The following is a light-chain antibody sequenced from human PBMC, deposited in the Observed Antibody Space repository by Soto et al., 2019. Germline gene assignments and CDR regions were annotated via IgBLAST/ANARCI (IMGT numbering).Light chain of an antibody. J-gene: IGKJ2*01. CDR1: ESVSDW. CDR3: QQYNTSPYT. Sequence: DIQMTQSPSTLSASVGDRVTITCRASESVSDWLAWYQQKPGKAPKLLIYKASSLESGVPSRFSGSGSGTEFTLTISSLQPDDLATYHCQQYNTSPYTFGQGTKLESK. V-gene: IGKV1-5*03. CDR2: KAS.